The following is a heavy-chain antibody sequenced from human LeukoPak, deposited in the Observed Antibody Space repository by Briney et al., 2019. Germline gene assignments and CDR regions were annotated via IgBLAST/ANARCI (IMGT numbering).Heavy chain of an antibody. V-gene: IGHV4-4*07. Sequence: SETLSLTCTVSGGSISSYYWSWIRQPAGKGLEWIGRIYTSGSTNYNPSLKSRVTMSVDTSKNQFSLKLSSVTAADTAVYYCARQGLEGVRYYFYYLDVWGKGTTVTVSS. CDR1: GGSISSYY. D-gene: IGHD3-3*01. CDR2: IYTSGST. CDR3: ARQGLEGVRYYFYYLDV. J-gene: IGHJ6*03.